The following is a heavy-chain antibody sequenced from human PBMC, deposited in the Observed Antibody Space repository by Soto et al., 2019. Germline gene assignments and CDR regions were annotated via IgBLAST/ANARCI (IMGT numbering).Heavy chain of an antibody. D-gene: IGHD3-3*01. CDR1: GGPISSDY. Sequence: SETLSLTCTVSGGPISSDYWSWIRQPPGKGLEWIAYLYYSGRTQYNPSLKSRLTISVDTSKNQFSPKLKSVTAADTAVYFCARVYDFWSGSNWFDHWGQGALVTVSS. J-gene: IGHJ5*02. CDR3: ARVYDFWSGSNWFDH. CDR2: LYYSGRT. V-gene: IGHV4-59*01.